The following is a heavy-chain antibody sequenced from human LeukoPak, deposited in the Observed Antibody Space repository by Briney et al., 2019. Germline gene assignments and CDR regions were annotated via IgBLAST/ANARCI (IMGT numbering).Heavy chain of an antibody. D-gene: IGHD3-10*01. CDR1: GYSENFYG. CDR2: ISAQHGQT. CDR3: ARDLYSRRMNYYGSGSFFAY. Sequence: GASVKVSCKTSGYSENFYGITWVRQVAGQGLEWMGWISAQHGQTEYAPKSQDRVTMTTDTYTNTAYMELRSLRSDDTAVYYCARDLYSRRMNYYGSGSFFAYWGQGTLVTVSS. J-gene: IGHJ4*02. V-gene: IGHV1-18*01.